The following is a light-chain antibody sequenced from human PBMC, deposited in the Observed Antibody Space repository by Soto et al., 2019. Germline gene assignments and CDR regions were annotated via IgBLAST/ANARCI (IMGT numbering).Light chain of an antibody. CDR3: QQYYSTPRT. CDR2: WAS. CDR1: QSVIHTSNNKSY. V-gene: IGKV4-1*01. Sequence: DIVMTQSPDSLAVSLGERATINCKSSQSVIHTSNNKSYLAWYVQKAGQPPELLLYWASARDSGVPDRFSGSGSGTDFTLTISSLQAEDVAVYYCQQYYSTPRTFGQGTKVDIK. J-gene: IGKJ2*01.